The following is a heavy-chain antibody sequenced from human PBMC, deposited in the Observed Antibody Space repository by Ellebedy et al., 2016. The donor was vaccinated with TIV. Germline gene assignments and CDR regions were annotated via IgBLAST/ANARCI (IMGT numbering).Heavy chain of an antibody. V-gene: IGHV1-18*01. J-gene: IGHJ4*02. CDR1: GYDFANYV. D-gene: IGHD5-12*01. CDR3: ARDEALVGYHIPLRY. CDR2: ISAKDGNT. Sequence: ASVKVSCKASGYDFANYVLSWVRLAPGQGLEWMGWISAKDGNTIYVPKFQGRVTLSTDTSASTGYMELRSLKSDDTAVYYCARDEALVGYHIPLRYWGQGSLITVSS.